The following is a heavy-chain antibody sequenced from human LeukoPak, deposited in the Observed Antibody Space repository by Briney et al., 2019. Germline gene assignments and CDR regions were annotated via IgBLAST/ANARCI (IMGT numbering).Heavy chain of an antibody. Sequence: PSETLSLTCTVSGGSISSSSCYWGWIRQPPGKGLEWIGEISLTGETNYNPSPNGRVTMSLDESRNQLSLDLTSVTAADTAIYYCSRESGAFCPFGYWGQGTLVIVPP. CDR1: GGSISSSSCY. CDR3: SRESGAFCPFGY. CDR2: ISLTGET. J-gene: IGHJ4*02. V-gene: IGHV4-39*07. D-gene: IGHD1-26*01.